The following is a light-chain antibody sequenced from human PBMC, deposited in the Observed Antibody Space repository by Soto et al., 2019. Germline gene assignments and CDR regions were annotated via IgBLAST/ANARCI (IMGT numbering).Light chain of an antibody. CDR3: QSYDSLGV. V-gene: IGLV1-40*01. CDR2: GNS. CDR1: SSNIGAGYD. Sequence: QSVLTQPPSVSGAPGQRVTISCTGSSSNIGAGYDVHWYQQLPGTAPKLLIYGNSNRPSGVPDRFSGSKSGTSASLAITGLQAEDEADYYCQSYDSLGVFGTGTKLTVL. J-gene: IGLJ1*01.